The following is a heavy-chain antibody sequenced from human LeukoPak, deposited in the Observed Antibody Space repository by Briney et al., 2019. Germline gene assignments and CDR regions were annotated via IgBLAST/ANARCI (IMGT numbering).Heavy chain of an antibody. Sequence: PGGSLRLSCADSGFTFSSYSMNWVRQAPGKGLEWVSCITSTATTTYYADSVRGRFTISRDNAKNSLYLQMNSLRAEDTAVYYCVRDRFYSFDYLGQGTLVTVSS. CDR3: VRDRFYSFDY. J-gene: IGHJ4*02. D-gene: IGHD4-11*01. CDR1: GFTFSSYS. CDR2: ITSTATTT. V-gene: IGHV3-48*01.